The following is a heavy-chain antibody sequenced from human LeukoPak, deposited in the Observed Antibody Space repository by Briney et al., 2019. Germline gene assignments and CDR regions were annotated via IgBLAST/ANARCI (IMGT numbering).Heavy chain of an antibody. CDR2: IYSGGST. J-gene: IGHJ4*02. Sequence: PGGSLRLSCAVSGLTVSNNYMSWVRQAPGKGLEWVSVIYSGGSTYYADSVKGRFTISRDNSKNTLYLQMNSLRPEDTAVYYCANGGYSSSWYVVDYWGQGTLVTVSS. V-gene: IGHV3-53*05. D-gene: IGHD6-13*01. CDR3: ANGGYSSSWYVVDY. CDR1: GLTVSNNY.